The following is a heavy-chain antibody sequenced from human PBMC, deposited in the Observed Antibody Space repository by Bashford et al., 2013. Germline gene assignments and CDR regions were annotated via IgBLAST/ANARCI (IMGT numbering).Heavy chain of an antibody. CDR2: IKWDGSDK. J-gene: IGHJ5*02. Sequence: GGSLRLSCTASGFTFSSYWMSWVRQAPGKGLEWVANIKWDGSDKYYADSVKGRFTISRDNAKNTLYLQMNSLRAEDTAVYYCARGDIVATIGDWFDPWGQGTLVTVSS. CDR3: ARGDIVATIGDWFDP. V-gene: IGHV3-7*01. D-gene: IGHD5-12*01. CDR1: GFTFSSYW.